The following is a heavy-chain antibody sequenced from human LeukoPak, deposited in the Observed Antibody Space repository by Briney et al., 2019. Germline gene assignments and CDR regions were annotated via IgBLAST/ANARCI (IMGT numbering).Heavy chain of an antibody. D-gene: IGHD6-6*01. Sequence: SVKVSCKASGYTFTSYGISWVRQAPGQGLEWMGGIIPIFGTANYAQKFQGRVTITTDESTSTAYMELSSLRSEDTAVYYCARDTEKYSSSSNAFDIWGQGTMVTVSS. V-gene: IGHV1-69*05. J-gene: IGHJ3*02. CDR1: GYTFTSYG. CDR3: ARDTEKYSSSSNAFDI. CDR2: IIPIFGTA.